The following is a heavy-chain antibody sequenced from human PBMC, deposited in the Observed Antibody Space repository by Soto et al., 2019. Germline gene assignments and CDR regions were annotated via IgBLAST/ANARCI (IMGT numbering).Heavy chain of an antibody. Sequence: QVQLVQSGAEVKKPGASVKVSCKASGYTLTSYYMHWVRQAPGQGLEWMGIINPGGGTTAYTQKFQGRVHMTRDTSTSAVYMELSSLRSEDTAVYYCARDIYGSGSYPLGYWGQGTLVIVSS. CDR3: ARDIYGSGSYPLGY. CDR2: INPGGGTT. CDR1: GYTLTSYY. J-gene: IGHJ4*02. D-gene: IGHD3-10*01. V-gene: IGHV1-46*01.